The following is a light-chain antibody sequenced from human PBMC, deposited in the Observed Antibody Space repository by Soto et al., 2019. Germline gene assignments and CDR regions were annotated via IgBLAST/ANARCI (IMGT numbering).Light chain of an antibody. J-gene: IGLJ3*02. Sequence: QTVVTQEPSLTVSPGGTVTLTCASSTGAVTSGYRPSWFQQRPGQPPRALIYNANYKHSWTPARFSGSLLGGKAALTLSGAQPEDEAEYYCLLYPGGGWVFGGGTKVTVL. V-gene: IGLV7-43*01. CDR3: LLYPGGGWV. CDR1: TGAVTSGYR. CDR2: NAN.